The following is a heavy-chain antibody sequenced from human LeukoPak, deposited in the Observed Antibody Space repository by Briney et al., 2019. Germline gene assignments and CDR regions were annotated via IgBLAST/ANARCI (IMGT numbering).Heavy chain of an antibody. CDR3: ARAYYYDSSAYYPGGDY. J-gene: IGHJ4*02. V-gene: IGHV1-46*01. CDR1: GYTFSSYF. Sequence: GASVKVSCKASGYTFSSYFMFWVRQAPGQGLEWMGIINPSGGSTSYAQRFQGRVSMTRDTSTSTVYMELRSLRSEDTDVYYCARAYYYDSSAYYPGGDYWGQGTLVTVSS. CDR2: INPSGGST. D-gene: IGHD3-22*01.